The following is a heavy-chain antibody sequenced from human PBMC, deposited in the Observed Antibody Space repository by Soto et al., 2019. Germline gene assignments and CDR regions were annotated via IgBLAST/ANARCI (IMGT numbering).Heavy chain of an antibody. CDR2: ASGSGSGT. D-gene: IGHD1-26*01. V-gene: IGHV3-23*01. CDR3: AKNQGVELVPLATVDWFDP. CDR1: GFTFSDFA. Sequence: LRLSCAASGFTFSDFAMAWVRQAPGKGLEWVSSASGSGSGTYYADSVKGRFTISRDNSKSTVYLELNNLSAEDTAVYHCAKNQGVELVPLATVDWFDPWGQGSVVTVSS. J-gene: IGHJ5*02.